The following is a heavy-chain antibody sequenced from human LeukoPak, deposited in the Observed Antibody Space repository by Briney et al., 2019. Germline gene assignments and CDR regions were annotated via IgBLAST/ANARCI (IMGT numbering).Heavy chain of an antibody. J-gene: IGHJ3*01. CDR2: INHSGST. Sequence: PSETLSLTCAVYGGSFSGYYWSGIRQPPGKGLEGIGEINHSGSTNSNPSLKSRVTISVDTSTNQFSLKLSSVTAADTAVYYCARDQAGATGRWRSPPGWGQGTMVTVSS. CDR3: ARDQAGATGRWRSPPG. CDR1: GGSFSGYY. D-gene: IGHD1-26*01. V-gene: IGHV4-34*01.